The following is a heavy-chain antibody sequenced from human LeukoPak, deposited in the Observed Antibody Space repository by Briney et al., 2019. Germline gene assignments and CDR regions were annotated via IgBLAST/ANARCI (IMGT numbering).Heavy chain of an antibody. Sequence: GGSLRLSCAASGFTFSSYSMNWVRQAPGKGLEWVSSISSSSSYIYYADSVKGRFTISRDNSKNTPYLEMNSLRAEDTAVYYCVKDSSSYDWGYMDVWGKGTTVTISS. CDR1: GFTFSSYS. V-gene: IGHV3-21*04. D-gene: IGHD3-22*01. CDR2: ISSSSSYI. CDR3: VKDSSSYDWGYMDV. J-gene: IGHJ6*03.